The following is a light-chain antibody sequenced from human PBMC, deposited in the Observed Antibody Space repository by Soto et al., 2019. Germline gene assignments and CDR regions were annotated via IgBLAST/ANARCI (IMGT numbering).Light chain of an antibody. J-gene: IGKJ4*01. CDR1: QSVSFSY. V-gene: IGKV3-20*01. Sequence: EIVLTQSPGTLSLSPGDRATLSCRASQSVSFSYLAWYQQKAGQAPRLLIYGATSRATGIPDRFSGSESGTDFTITISRLEPEDFAVYYCQQYGSSPLTFGGGTKVEIK. CDR2: GAT. CDR3: QQYGSSPLT.